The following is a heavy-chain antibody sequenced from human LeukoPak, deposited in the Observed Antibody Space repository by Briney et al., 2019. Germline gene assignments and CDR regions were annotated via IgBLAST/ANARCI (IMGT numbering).Heavy chain of an antibody. CDR2: ISSSSSTI. V-gene: IGHV3-48*01. CDR1: GFTFSSYS. Sequence: GGSLRFSGAASGFTFSSYSMNWVRQAPGKGLEWVSYISSSSSTIYYADSVKGRFTISRDNAKNSLYLQMNSLRAEDTAVYYCARDSRAYYYMDVWGKGTTVTVSS. CDR3: ARDSRAYYYMDV. J-gene: IGHJ6*03.